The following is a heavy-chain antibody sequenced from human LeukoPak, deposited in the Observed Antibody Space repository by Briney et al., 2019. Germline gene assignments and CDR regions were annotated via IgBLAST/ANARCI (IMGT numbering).Heavy chain of an antibody. D-gene: IGHD5-24*01. CDR1: GGSISSGGYY. CDR3: ARDLGDGYNPIFDY. CDR2: IYHSGST. V-gene: IGHV4-30-2*01. J-gene: IGHJ4*02. Sequence: SETLSLTCTVSGGSISSGGYYWSWIRQPPGKGLEWIGYIYHSGSTHYNPSLKSRVTISVDRSKNQFSLKLSSVTAADTAVYYCARDLGDGYNPIFDYWGQGTLVTVSS.